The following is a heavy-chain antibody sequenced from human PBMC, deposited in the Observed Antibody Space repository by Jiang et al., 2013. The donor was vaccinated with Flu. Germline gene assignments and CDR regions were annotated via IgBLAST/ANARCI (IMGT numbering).Heavy chain of an antibody. J-gene: IGHJ4*02. V-gene: IGHV4-59*08. Sequence: TISVDTSKNQFSLKLSSVTAADTAVYYCARHAYGGNSPFDYWGQGTLVTVSS. D-gene: IGHD4-23*01. CDR3: ARHAYGGNSPFDY.